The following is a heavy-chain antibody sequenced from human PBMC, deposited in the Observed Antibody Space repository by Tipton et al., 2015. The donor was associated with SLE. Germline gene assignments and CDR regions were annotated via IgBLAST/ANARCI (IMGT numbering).Heavy chain of an antibody. CDR3: ARTLDALDI. CDR1: GYSISSGFY. J-gene: IGHJ3*02. V-gene: IGHV4-38-2*02. Sequence: TLSLTCSVSGYSISSGFYWGLIRQPPGKGLEWIATIYHSGSAYYNPSLKSRVAISVDTSKNQFSLKLTSVTAADTAVYYCARTLDALDIWGQGTMVTVSS. CDR2: IYHSGSA.